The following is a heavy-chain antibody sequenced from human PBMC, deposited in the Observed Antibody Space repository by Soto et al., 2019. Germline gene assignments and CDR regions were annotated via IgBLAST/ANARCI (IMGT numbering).Heavy chain of an antibody. CDR2: IDYNGVT. J-gene: IGHJ4*02. CDR1: GASISSRDYY. CDR3: GRVMCGTSRHTDSDY. Sequence: SETLSLTCSVSGASISSRDYYWGWSRQTPGKGREWIGNIDYNGVTYYNPSLKSRVTVSKDTSKNQFSLKVASVTAADTVIYDCGRVMCGTSRHTDSDYWGQGTQVTVSS. V-gene: IGHV4-39*01. D-gene: IGHD2-2*01.